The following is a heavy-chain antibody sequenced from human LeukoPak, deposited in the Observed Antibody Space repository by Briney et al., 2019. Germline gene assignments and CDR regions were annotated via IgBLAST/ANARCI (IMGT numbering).Heavy chain of an antibody. CDR2: ISPDGSTT. CDR3: ARGYSPDY. D-gene: IGHD1-1*01. J-gene: IGHJ4*02. Sequence: GGSLRLSCAASGFTFSRYWMHWVRQAPGKGLMWVSRISPDGSTTLYADSVKGRFTISRDNAKNTLYLQMNSLGAEDTAVYYCARGYSPDYWGQGTLVTVPS. CDR1: GFTFSRYW. V-gene: IGHV3-74*03.